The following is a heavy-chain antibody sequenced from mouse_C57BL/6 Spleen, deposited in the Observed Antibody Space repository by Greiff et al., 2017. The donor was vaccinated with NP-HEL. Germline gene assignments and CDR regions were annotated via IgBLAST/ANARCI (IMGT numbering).Heavy chain of an antibody. Sequence: EVQRVESGPGMVKPSQSLSLTCTVTGYSITSGYDWHWIRHFPGNKLEWMGYISYSGSTNYNPSLKSRISITHDTSKNHFFLKLNSVTTEDTATYYCARENYYGSGFAYWGQGTLVTVSA. CDR2: ISYSGST. V-gene: IGHV3-1*01. D-gene: IGHD1-1*01. CDR1: GYSITSGYD. J-gene: IGHJ3*01. CDR3: ARENYYGSGFAY.